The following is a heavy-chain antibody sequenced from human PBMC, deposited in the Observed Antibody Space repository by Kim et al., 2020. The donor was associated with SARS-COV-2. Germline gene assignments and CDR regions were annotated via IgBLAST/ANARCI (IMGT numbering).Heavy chain of an antibody. V-gene: IGHV3-30*07. D-gene: IGHD5-18*01. J-gene: IGHJ4*02. CDR3: AREGVDTSLITSFFDN. Sequence: DPVKGRVTTSKDNSETTLYLQLNSLRADDTAIYYCAREGVDTSLITSFFDNWGQGTLVTVSS.